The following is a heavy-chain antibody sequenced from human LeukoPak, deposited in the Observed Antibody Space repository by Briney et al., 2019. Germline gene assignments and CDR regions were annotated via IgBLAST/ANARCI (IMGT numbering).Heavy chain of an antibody. J-gene: IGHJ4*02. D-gene: IGHD2-2*01. CDR2: IIPIFGTA. Sequence: ASVKVSCKSSGGTFSSYGISWVRQAPGQGLEWMGGIIPIFGTANYAQKFQGRVTIIADESTTTPYMELSSLRSEDTAVYYCARSVRATTQVLWKFDYWAREPWSPSPQ. CDR3: ARSVRATTQVLWKFDY. V-gene: IGHV1-69*13. CDR1: GGTFSSYG.